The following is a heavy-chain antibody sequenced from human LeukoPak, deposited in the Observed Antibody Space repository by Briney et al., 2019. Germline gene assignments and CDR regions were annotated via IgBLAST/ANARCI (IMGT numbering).Heavy chain of an antibody. V-gene: IGHV4-59*01. J-gene: IGHJ4*02. Sequence: PSETLSPICTVSGGSISSYYWSWIRQPPGKGLEWIGYIYYSGSTNYNPSLKSRVTISVDTSKNQFSLKLSSLTAADTAVYYCARLRAGVGEFSLDYWGQGTLVTVSS. CDR3: ARLRAGVGEFSLDY. CDR1: GGSISSYY. D-gene: IGHD3-10*01. CDR2: IYYSGST.